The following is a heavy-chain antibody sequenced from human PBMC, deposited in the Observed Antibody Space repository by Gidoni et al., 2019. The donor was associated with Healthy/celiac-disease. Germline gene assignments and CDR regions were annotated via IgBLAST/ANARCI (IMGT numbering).Heavy chain of an antibody. Sequence: EVQLLESGGGLVQPGGSLRLSCAASGFTFSSYAMSWVRQAPGKGLEWVSAISGSGGSTYYADSVKGRFTISRDNSKNTLYLQMNSLRAEDTAVYYCAKVPGYYGSGSHPGAFDIWGQGTMVTVSS. J-gene: IGHJ3*02. CDR1: GFTFSSYA. D-gene: IGHD3-10*01. CDR3: AKVPGYYGSGSHPGAFDI. V-gene: IGHV3-23*01. CDR2: ISGSGGST.